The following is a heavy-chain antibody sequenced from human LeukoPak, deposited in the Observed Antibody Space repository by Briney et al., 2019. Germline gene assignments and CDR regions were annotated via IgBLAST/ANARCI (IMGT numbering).Heavy chain of an antibody. CDR2: INSDGSST. Sequence: PGGSLRLSCAASGFTFRSYWMHWVRQAPGKGLVWVSRINSDGSSTNYADSVRGRFTISRDNAKNTLYLQMNSLRADDTAVYYCARDYYTSRSPNDFWGQETLVTVSS. CDR1: GFTFRSYW. CDR3: ARDYYTSRSPNDF. D-gene: IGHD3-10*01. V-gene: IGHV3-74*01. J-gene: IGHJ4*02.